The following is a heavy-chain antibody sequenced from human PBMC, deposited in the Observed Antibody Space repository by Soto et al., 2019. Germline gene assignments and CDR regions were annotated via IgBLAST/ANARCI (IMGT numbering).Heavy chain of an antibody. CDR1: GFAFSSYA. CDR3: EKDRYYFDSSCYVYYFEY. Sequence: GVSLRLSCAASGFAFSSYAMSWVRQAPGKGLEWVSAMSGSGGSTFYADSVRGRFTISRDNSKNTLYLQMNSLRAEDTAIYYCEKDRYYFDSSCYVYYFEYWGQVTLVTVSA. V-gene: IGHV3-23*01. CDR2: MSGSGGST. D-gene: IGHD3-22*01. J-gene: IGHJ4*02.